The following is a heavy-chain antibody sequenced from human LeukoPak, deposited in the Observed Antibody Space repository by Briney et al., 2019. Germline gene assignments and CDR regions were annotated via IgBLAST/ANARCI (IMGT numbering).Heavy chain of an antibody. CDR3: ARVRGFCSGGSCLNDPFDI. CDR2: IHSRGST. Sequence: SETLSLTCTVSGGSIGGYYWSWLRQPAGKGLEWIGRIHSRGSTNHNPPLKSRVTMSVDTSKNQFSLKLSSVTAADTAVYYCARVRGFCSGGSCLNDPFDIWGQGTMVTVSS. CDR1: GGSIGGYY. J-gene: IGHJ3*02. V-gene: IGHV4-4*07. D-gene: IGHD2-15*01.